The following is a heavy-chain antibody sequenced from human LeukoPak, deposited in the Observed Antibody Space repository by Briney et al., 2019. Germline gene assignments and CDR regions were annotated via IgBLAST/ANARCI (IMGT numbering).Heavy chain of an antibody. CDR2: ISGSGDST. CDR3: AKEYDFWSGYSRYYFDC. V-gene: IGHV3-23*01. D-gene: IGHD3-3*01. Sequence: GGSLRLSCAASGFTFSNYAMTWVRQAPGKGLEWVSVISGSGDSTHYADSVKGRFTISRDNSKNTLYLQMNSLRAEDTAVYYCAKEYDFWSGYSRYYFDCWGQGTLVTVSS. CDR1: GFTFSNYA. J-gene: IGHJ4*02.